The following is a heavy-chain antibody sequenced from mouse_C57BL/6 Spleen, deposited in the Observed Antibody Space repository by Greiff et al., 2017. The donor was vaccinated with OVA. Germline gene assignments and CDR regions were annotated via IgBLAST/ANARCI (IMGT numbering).Heavy chain of an antibody. CDR1: GFTFSSYG. V-gene: IGHV5-6*01. CDR2: ISSGGSYT. CDR3: ARPLPYYAMDY. J-gene: IGHJ4*01. Sequence: EVKVVESGGDLVKPGGSLKLSCAASGFTFSSYGMSWVRQTPDKRLEWVATISSGGSYTYYPDSVKGRFTISRDNAKNTLYLQMSSLKSEDTAMYYCARPLPYYAMDYWGQGTSVTVS.